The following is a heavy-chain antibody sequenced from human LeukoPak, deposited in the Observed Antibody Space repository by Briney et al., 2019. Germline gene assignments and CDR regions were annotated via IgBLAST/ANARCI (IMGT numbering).Heavy chain of an antibody. CDR2: INPNSGGT. CDR3: ARDPYYYYYYMDV. Sequence: ASVKVSFKASGYTFTGYYMHWVRQAPGQGLEWMGWINPNSGGTNYAQKFQGRVTMTRDTSISTAYMELSRLRSDDTAVYYCARDPYYYYYYMDVWGKGTTVTVSS. V-gene: IGHV1-2*02. J-gene: IGHJ6*03. CDR1: GYTFTGYY.